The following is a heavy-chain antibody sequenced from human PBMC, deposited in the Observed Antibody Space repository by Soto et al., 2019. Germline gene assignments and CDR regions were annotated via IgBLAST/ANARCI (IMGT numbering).Heavy chain of an antibody. CDR3: ATSTRGLQYYFDY. CDR1: GGSFSGYY. Sequence: SETLSLTCAVYGGSFSGYYWSWIRQPPGKGLEWIGEINHSGSTNYNPSLKSRVTISVDTSKNQFSLKLSSVTAADTAVYYCATSTRGLQYYFDYWGQGTLVTVSS. V-gene: IGHV4-34*01. CDR2: INHSGST. J-gene: IGHJ4*02. D-gene: IGHD2-15*01.